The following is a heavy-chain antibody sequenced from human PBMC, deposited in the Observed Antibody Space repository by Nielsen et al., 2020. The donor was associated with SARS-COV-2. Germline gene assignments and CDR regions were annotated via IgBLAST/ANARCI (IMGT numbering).Heavy chain of an antibody. CDR1: GGSISSGGYY. CDR3: ARDTITMVRGVIIYYGMDV. Sequence: SETLSLTCTVSGGSISSGGYYWSWIRQHPGKGLEWIGYIYYSGGTYYNPSLKSRVTISVDTSKNQFSLKLSSVTAADTAVYYCARDTITMVRGVIIYYGMDVWGQGTTVTVSS. J-gene: IGHJ6*02. D-gene: IGHD3-10*01. V-gene: IGHV4-31*03. CDR2: IYYSGGT.